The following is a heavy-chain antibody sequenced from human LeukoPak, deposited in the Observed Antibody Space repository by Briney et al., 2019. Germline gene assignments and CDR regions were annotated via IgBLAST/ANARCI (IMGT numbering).Heavy chain of an antibody. J-gene: IGHJ4*02. D-gene: IGHD3-9*01. CDR1: GGSISSSNW. V-gene: IGHV4-4*02. CDR2: IYHSGST. CDR3: ARETILTGYKLAAD. Sequence: PSETLSLTCTVSGGSISSSNWWSWVRQPPGKGLEWIGEIYHSGSTNYNPSLKSRVTISVDKSKNQFSLKLSSVTAADTAVYYCARETILTGYKLAADWGQGTLVTVSS.